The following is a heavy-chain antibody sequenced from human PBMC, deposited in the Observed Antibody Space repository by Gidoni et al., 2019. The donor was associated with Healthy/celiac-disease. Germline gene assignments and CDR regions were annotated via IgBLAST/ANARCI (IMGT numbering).Heavy chain of an antibody. J-gene: IGHJ6*02. V-gene: IGHV1-69*01. D-gene: IGHD6-13*01. CDR1: GGTSSSYA. CDR3: ARGKQPKHYYYGMDV. CDR2: IIPIFGTA. Sequence: QVQLVQSGAEGNKPGSSVKVSCKASGGTSSSYAISWVRQAPGQGLEWMGGIIPIFGTANYAQKFQGRGTITADESTSTAYMELSSLRSEDKAVYYCARGKQPKHYYYGMDVWGQGTTVTVSS.